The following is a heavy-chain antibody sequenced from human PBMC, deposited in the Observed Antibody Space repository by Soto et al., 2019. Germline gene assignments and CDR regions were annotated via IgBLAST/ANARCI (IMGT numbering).Heavy chain of an antibody. D-gene: IGHD6-13*01. V-gene: IGHV4-4*07. J-gene: IGHJ6*02. CDR2: IYTSGST. Sequence: SETLSLTCTVSGGSISSYYWSWIRQPAGKGLEWIGRIYTSGSTNYNPSLKSRVTMSVDTSKNQFSLKLSSVTAADTAVYYCAGDFGDSSSWYIRYYYYGMDVWGQGTTVTVSS. CDR1: GGSISSYY. CDR3: AGDFGDSSSWYIRYYYYGMDV.